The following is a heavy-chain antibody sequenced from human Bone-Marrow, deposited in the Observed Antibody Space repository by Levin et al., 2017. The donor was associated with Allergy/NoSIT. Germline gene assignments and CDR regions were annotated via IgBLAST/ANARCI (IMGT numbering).Heavy chain of an antibody. CDR1: GFSLSNARMG. Sequence: SGPTLVKPTETLTLTCTVSGFSLSNARMGVSWIRQPPGKALEWLAHIFSNDEKSYSTSLKSRLTISKDTSKSQVVLTMTNMDPVDTATYYCARGAGQWELPFDYWGQGTLVTVSS. CDR3: ARGAGQWELPFDY. CDR2: IFSNDEK. J-gene: IGHJ4*02. V-gene: IGHV2-26*01. D-gene: IGHD1-26*01.